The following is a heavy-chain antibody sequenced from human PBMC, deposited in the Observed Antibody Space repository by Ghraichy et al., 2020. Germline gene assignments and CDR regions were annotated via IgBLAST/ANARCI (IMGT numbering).Heavy chain of an antibody. CDR2: ISSSSSYI. D-gene: IGHD3-10*01. Sequence: GGSLRLSCAASGFTFSSYSMNWVRQAPGKGLEWVSSISSSSSYIYYADSVKGRFTISRDNAKNSLYLQMNSLRAEDTAVYYCARGDYYGSGSYYNLDAFDIWAKGQWSPSLQ. V-gene: IGHV3-21*01. CDR3: ARGDYYGSGSYYNLDAFDI. CDR1: GFTFSSYS. J-gene: IGHJ3*02.